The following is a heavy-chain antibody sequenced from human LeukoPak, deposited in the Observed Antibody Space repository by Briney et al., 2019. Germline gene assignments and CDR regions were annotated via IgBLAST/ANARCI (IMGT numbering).Heavy chain of an antibody. CDR2: ISYDGSNK. D-gene: IGHD2-2*01. CDR1: GFTFSSYA. V-gene: IGHV3-30-3*01. CDR3: ARGGDIVVVPAAIGWFDP. Sequence: RSLRLSCAASGFTFSSYAMHWVRQAPGKGLEWVAVISYDGSNKYYADSVKGRFTISRDNSKNTLYLQMNSLRAEDTAVYYCARGGDIVVVPAAIGWFDPWGQGTLVTVSS. J-gene: IGHJ5*02.